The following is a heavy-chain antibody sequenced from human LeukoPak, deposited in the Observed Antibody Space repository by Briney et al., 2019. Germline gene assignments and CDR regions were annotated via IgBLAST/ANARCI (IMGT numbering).Heavy chain of an antibody. CDR3: ARSARLMKGVVEVTALDD. J-gene: IGHJ4*02. CDR1: GFTFDDYA. D-gene: IGHD3-3*01. CDR2: ISWNSGSI. V-gene: IGHV3-9*01. Sequence: PGRSLRLSCAASGFTFDDYAMHWVRQAPGKGLEWVSGISWNSGSIGYADSVKGRFTISRDNAKNSLYLQMNSLRAEDTAVYYCARSARLMKGVVEVTALDDWGQGTLVTVSS.